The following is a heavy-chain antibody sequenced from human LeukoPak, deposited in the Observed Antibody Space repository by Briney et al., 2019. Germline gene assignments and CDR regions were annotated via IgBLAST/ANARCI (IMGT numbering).Heavy chain of an antibody. CDR1: GFAVSSNE. D-gene: IGHD2-15*01. J-gene: IGHJ4*02. Sequence: PGGSLRLSCEVSGFAVSSNEMSWVRQAPGKGLEWVSSISGGNTYYADSRKGRFTISRDNSKNTLYLQMNSLRAEDTAVYYCARDASSVVAEDYFDYWGQGTLVTVSS. CDR3: ARDASSVVAEDYFDY. V-gene: IGHV3-38-3*01. CDR2: ISGGNT.